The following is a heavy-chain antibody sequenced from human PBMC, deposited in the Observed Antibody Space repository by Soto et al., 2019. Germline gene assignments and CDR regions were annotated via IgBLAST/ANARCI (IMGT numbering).Heavy chain of an antibody. D-gene: IGHD6-19*01. Sequence: GGSLRLSCTASGFTFSAYSMNWVRQAPGKGLEWLSYINGNSNSINYADSVQGRFSISRDNAKDTLYLQMNSLRAEDTALYYCTRTSTGYYHAHWGQGTLVTVSS. CDR3: TRTSTGYYHAH. CDR1: GFTFSAYS. CDR2: INGNSNSI. V-gene: IGHV3-48*04. J-gene: IGHJ4*02.